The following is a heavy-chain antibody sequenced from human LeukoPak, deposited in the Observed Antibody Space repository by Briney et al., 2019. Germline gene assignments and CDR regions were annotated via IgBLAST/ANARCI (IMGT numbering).Heavy chain of an antibody. CDR2: IWYDGSNK. CDR1: GFTFSSYG. D-gene: IGHD5-24*01. J-gene: IGHJ4*02. V-gene: IGHV3-33*01. CDR3: ARDLGRDGYNLVY. Sequence: PGGSLRLSCAASGFTFSSYGMHWVRQAPGKGLEWVAVIWYDGSNKYYADSVKGRFTISRDNSKNTLYLQMNSLRAEDTAVYYCARDLGRDGYNLVYWGQGTLVTVSS.